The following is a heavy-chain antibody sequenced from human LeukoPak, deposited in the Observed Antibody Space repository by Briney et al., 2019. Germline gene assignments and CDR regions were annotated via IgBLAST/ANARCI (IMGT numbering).Heavy chain of an antibody. J-gene: IGHJ4*02. D-gene: IGHD6-19*01. Sequence: PGGSLRLSCAASGFTFSNFAMSWVRQAPGKGLEWVSTISGSGGSTFYADSVKGRFPISRDNYNNTLFLQMNSLRDEDTAIYFCAKAGSSGWSSSGGDYWGQGSLVTVSS. CDR3: AKAGSSGWSSSGGDY. CDR2: ISGSGGST. V-gene: IGHV3-23*01. CDR1: GFTFSNFA.